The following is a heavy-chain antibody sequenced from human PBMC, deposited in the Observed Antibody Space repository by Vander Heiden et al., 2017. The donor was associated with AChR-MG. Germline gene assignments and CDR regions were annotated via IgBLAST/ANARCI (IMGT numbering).Heavy chain of an antibody. CDR1: GFTFTRYA. J-gene: IGHJ6*02. V-gene: IGHV3-23*01. Sequence: EVQLLESGGGLVQPGGSLRLSCAASGFTFTRYAMSWVRQAPGKGLEWVSAISGSGGGTYYADSVKGRFTISRDNSKNTLYLELNSLRAEDTAVYACARLGFQLVSYYGMDVWGQGTTVTVSS. D-gene: IGHD6-13*01. CDR2: ISGSGGGT. CDR3: ARLGFQLVSYYGMDV.